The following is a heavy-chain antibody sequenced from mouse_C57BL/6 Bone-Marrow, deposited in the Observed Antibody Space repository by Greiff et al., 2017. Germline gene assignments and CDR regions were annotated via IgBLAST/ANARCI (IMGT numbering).Heavy chain of an antibody. D-gene: IGHD1-1*01. CDR1: GYTFTSYW. J-gene: IGHJ2*01. CDR3: ARWPSYYGRSYIFDY. CDR2: IHPNSGST. Sequence: QVQLQQPGAELVKPGASVKLSCKASGYTFTSYWMHWVKQRPGQGLEWIGMIHPNSGSTNYNEKFKSKATLTVDKTSSTAYMQLSSLTSEDSAVYYWARWPSYYGRSYIFDYWDQGTTLTVTS. V-gene: IGHV1-64*01.